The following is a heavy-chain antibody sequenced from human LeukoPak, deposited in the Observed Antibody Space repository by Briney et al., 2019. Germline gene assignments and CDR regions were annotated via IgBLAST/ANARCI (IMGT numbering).Heavy chain of an antibody. CDR1: GYTFTSYA. V-gene: IGHV1-3*01. CDR3: ARGVAAAGTFLGY. D-gene: IGHD6-13*01. CDR2: INVGNGNT. J-gene: IGHJ4*02. Sequence: ASVKVSCKASGYTFTSYAMHWVRQAPGQRPEWMGWINVGNGNTKYSQKFQGRVTITRDTSASTAYMKLSSLRSEDTAVYYCARGVAAAGTFLGYWGQGTLVTVSS.